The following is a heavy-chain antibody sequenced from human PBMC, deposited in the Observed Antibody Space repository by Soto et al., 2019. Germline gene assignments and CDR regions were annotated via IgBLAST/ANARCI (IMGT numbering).Heavy chain of an antibody. CDR1: GYTFTDYG. CDR2: ITAFNGKT. J-gene: IGHJ4*02. CDR3: ARISQSDFWSGYYYFFDY. V-gene: IGHV1-18*01. Sequence: QVHLVQSGAEEEKPGASVKVSCKASGYTFTDYGSSWVRQAPGQGLQWMGWITAFNGKTKYAQQFQGRVTMTTDTSTSTAYMELRSLESDDTAVYYCARISQSDFWSGYYYFFDYWGQGTLVTVSS. D-gene: IGHD3-3*01.